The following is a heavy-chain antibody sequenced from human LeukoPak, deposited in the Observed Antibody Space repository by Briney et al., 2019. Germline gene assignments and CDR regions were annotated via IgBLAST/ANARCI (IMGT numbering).Heavy chain of an antibody. Sequence: SVTVSCKASGFTFTSSAMQWVRQTRGQRLEWIGWIVVGSGNTNYAQKFQERVTITRDMSTSTAYMELSSLRSEDTAVYYCAADRYDSSGYYHFDYWGQGTLVTVSS. CDR3: AADRYDSSGYYHFDY. D-gene: IGHD3-22*01. V-gene: IGHV1-58*02. J-gene: IGHJ4*02. CDR1: GFTFTSSA. CDR2: IVVGSGNT.